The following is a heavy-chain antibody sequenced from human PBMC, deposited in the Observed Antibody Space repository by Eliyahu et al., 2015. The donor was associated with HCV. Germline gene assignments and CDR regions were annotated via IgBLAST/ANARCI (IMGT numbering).Heavy chain of an antibody. D-gene: IGHD3-22*01. CDR1: GFTFSSYN. CDR3: ASAIDSSGYSSLDY. V-gene: IGHV3-48*02. Sequence: QLVESGGGLVQPGGSLRLSCAAXGFTFSSYNMNWVRQAPGKGLEWVSYITSGSSTIYYSDSVKGRFTISRDNAKNSLYLQMNSLRDEDTAVYYCASAIDSSGYSSLDYWGQGTLVTVSP. CDR2: ITSGSSTI. J-gene: IGHJ4*02.